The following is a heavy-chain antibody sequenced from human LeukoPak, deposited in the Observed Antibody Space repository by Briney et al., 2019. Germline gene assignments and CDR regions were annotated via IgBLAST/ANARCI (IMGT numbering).Heavy chain of an antibody. CDR1: GGSISSYY. V-gene: IGHV4-59*12. J-gene: IGHJ4*02. Sequence: SETLSLACTVSGGSISSYYWSWIRQPPGKGLEWIGYIYYSGSTYYNPSLKSRITISVDTSKNQFSLKLSPVTAADTAVYYCARDPLDYYDSEGYWGQGTLVTVSS. CDR2: IYYSGST. D-gene: IGHD3-22*01. CDR3: ARDPLDYYDSEGY.